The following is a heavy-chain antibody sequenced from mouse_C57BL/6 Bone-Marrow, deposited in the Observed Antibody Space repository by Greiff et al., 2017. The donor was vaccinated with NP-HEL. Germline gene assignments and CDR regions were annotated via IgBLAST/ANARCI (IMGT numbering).Heavy chain of an antibody. J-gene: IGHJ4*01. Sequence: EVQLQESGGGLVQPKGSLKLSCAASGFSFNTYAMNWVRQAPGKGLEWVARIRSKSNNYATYYADSVKDRFTISRDDSESMLYLQMNNLKTEDTAMYYCVRRGTTVPPYAMDYWGQGTSVTVSS. V-gene: IGHV10-1*01. CDR2: IRSKSNNYAT. CDR1: GFSFNTYA. D-gene: IGHD1-1*01. CDR3: VRRGTTVPPYAMDY.